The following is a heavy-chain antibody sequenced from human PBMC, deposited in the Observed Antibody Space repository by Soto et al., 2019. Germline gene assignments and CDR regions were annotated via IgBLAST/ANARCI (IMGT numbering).Heavy chain of an antibody. CDR3: EKAPPSGSDWN. CDR2: INSDGSRT. CDR1: GFTFSSYW. D-gene: IGHD5-12*01. J-gene: IGHJ4*02. Sequence: EVQLVESGGGLVQPGGSLRLSCAASGFTFSSYWMHWVRQAPGKGRVWVSRINSDGSRTDYADSVKGRFTISRDNDKNTLYLEMNTLIAEDTAVCYCEKAPPSGSDWNWGQGTLVTVSS. V-gene: IGHV3-74*01.